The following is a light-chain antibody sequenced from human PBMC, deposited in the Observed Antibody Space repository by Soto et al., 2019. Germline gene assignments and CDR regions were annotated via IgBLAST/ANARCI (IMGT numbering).Light chain of an antibody. CDR1: KIGTKS. J-gene: IGLJ2*01. CDR3: QVWDSSTDQNVV. V-gene: IGLV3-21*02. CDR2: DDS. Sequence: SYELTQPPSVSVAPGQTARITCGGNKIGTKSVHWYQQKPGQAPVLVVFDDSDRPSGIPERFSGSNSGNTATLTISRVEAGDEADYYCQVWDSSTDQNVVSGGGTKLTVL.